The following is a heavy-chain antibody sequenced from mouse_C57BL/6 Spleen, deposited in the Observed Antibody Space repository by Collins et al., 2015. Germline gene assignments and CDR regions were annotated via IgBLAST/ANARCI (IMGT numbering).Heavy chain of an antibody. V-gene: IGHV1-64*01. CDR1: GYTFTSYW. CDR3: ASLYYSNSAWFAY. CDR2: IHPNSGST. D-gene: IGHD2-5*01. J-gene: IGHJ3*01. Sequence: QVQLQQPGAELVKPGASVKLSCKASGYTFTSYWMHWVKQRPGQGLEWIGMIHPNSGSTNYNEKFKSKATLTVDKSSSTAYMQLSSLTSEDSAVYYCASLYYSNSAWFAYWGQGTLVTVSA.